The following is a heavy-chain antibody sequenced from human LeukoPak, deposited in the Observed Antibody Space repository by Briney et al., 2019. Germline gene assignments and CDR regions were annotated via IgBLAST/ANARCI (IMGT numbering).Heavy chain of an antibody. V-gene: IGHV6-1*01. J-gene: IGHJ4*02. Sequence: SQTLSLTCAISGDSVSDNSAAWNWIRQSPSRGLEWLGRTYYSSKWYNEYAVSVRSRITINADTSMNQFSLQLNSVTPEDTAVYYCARGFPDTFDYWGQGTLLTVFS. CDR3: ARGFPDTFDY. CDR2: TYYSSKWYN. CDR1: GDSVSDNSAA.